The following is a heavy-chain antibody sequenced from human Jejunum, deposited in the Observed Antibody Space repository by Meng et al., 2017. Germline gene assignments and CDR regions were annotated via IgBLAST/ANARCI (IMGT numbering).Heavy chain of an antibody. D-gene: IGHD3-16*01. CDR2: ITSDGSET. J-gene: IGHJ3*01. CDR3: ARDRAYKAFDL. CDR1: GFSFSNAW. Sequence: GESLKISCETSGFSFSNAWMNWVRQAPGKGLEWVASITSDGSETYYLDSVVGRFTISRDNATRSLFLQMDSLGMEDTALYYCARDRAYKAFDLWGPGKMV. V-gene: IGHV3-7*01.